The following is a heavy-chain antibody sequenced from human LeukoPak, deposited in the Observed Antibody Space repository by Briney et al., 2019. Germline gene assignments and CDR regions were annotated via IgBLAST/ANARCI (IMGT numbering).Heavy chain of an antibody. CDR3: ARDTAYSSGSRTFDY. CDR1: GGTFSSYA. V-gene: IGHV1-69*04. J-gene: IGHJ4*02. CDR2: IIPILGIA. Sequence: ASVKVSCKASGGTFSSYAISWVRQAPGQGLEWMGRIIPILGIANYAQKFQGGVTITADKSTSTAYMELSSLRSEDTAVYYCARDTAYSSGSRTFDYWGQGTLVTVSS. D-gene: IGHD6-19*01.